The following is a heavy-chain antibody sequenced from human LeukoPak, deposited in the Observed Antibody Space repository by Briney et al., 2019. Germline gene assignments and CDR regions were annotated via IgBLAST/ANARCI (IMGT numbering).Heavy chain of an antibody. V-gene: IGHV3-23*01. Sequence: GGSLRLSCAASEFAFSSFAMAWVRQAPGKGLEWVSGIIGSGGTTYYADSVKGRFTISRDNSKNTLFLHMSSLRAEDTGLYYCAKVGKSHGYRVYDVFDVWGQGTMVTVSS. CDR1: EFAFSSFA. J-gene: IGHJ3*01. CDR2: IIGSGGTT. CDR3: AKVGKSHGYRVYDVFDV. D-gene: IGHD5-18*01.